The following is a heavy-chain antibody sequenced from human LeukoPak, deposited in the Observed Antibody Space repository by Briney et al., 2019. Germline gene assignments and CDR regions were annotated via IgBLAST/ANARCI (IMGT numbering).Heavy chain of an antibody. CDR1: GFTFSSYW. CDR3: ARANYDSSGYCFDS. D-gene: IGHD3-22*01. Sequence: GGSLRLSCAASGFTFSSYWMSWVRQAPGKGLEWVANIKQDGSEKYYVDSVKGRFTISRDNAKNSLYLQMSSLRAEDTAVYYCARANYDSSGYCFDSWGQGTLVTVSS. CDR2: IKQDGSEK. V-gene: IGHV3-7*01. J-gene: IGHJ4*02.